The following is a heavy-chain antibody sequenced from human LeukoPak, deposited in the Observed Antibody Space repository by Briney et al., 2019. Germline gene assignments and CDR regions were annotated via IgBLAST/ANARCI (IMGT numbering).Heavy chain of an antibody. J-gene: IGHJ4*02. D-gene: IGHD1-26*01. CDR2: IHTSGGS. V-gene: IGHV4-4*09. Sequence: SETLSLTCTISGASISHYYWSWIRQPPAKGLEWMGHIHTSGGSTYYPSLKSRLTMSIDTSRNQLSLKLTSVTAADTAVYFCARLGSYHDFWGQGALVTVSS. CDR1: GASISHYY. CDR3: ARLGSYHDF.